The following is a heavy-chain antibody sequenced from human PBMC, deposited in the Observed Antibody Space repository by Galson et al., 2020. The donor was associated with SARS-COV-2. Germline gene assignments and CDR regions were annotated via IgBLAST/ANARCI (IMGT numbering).Heavy chain of an antibody. V-gene: IGHV3-11*06. Sequence: GGSLRLSCSASGFTFSDYYMSWIRQAPGKGLEWVSYISSSSTYTNYADSVKGRFTISRDNAKNSLYLQMNSLRAEDTAVYYCARDLGYCNNGVCYPADYYYHGMDVWGQGTTVTVSS. J-gene: IGHJ6*02. CDR2: ISSSSTYT. CDR1: GFTFSDYY. CDR3: ARDLGYCNNGVCYPADYYYHGMDV. D-gene: IGHD2-8*01.